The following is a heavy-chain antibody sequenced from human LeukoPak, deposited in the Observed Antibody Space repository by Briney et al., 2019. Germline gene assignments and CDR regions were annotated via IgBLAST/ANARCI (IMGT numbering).Heavy chain of an antibody. D-gene: IGHD3-22*01. CDR1: GYSISSGYY. CDR2: IYHSGST. V-gene: IGHV4-38-2*02. Sequence: SETLSLTCTVSGYSISSGYYWGWIRQPPGKGLEWIGSIYHSGSTYYNPSLKSRVTISVDTSKNQFSLKLSSVTAADTAVYYCATDYYDSSGAVLFWGQGTLVTASS. CDR3: ATDYYDSSGAVLF. J-gene: IGHJ4*02.